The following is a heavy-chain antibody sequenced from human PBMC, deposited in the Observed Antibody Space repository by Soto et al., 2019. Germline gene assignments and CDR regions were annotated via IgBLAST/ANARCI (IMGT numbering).Heavy chain of an antibody. CDR1: GFTFTSSA. J-gene: IGHJ6*02. V-gene: IGHV1-58*01. D-gene: IGHD4-17*01. Sequence: SVKVSCKASGFTFTSSAVQWVRQARGQRLEWIGWIVVGSGNTNYAQKLQGRVTMTTDTSTSTAYMELRSLRSDDTAVYYCAREYGTVTTGMDVWGQGTTVTVSS. CDR2: IVVGSGNT. CDR3: AREYGTVTTGMDV.